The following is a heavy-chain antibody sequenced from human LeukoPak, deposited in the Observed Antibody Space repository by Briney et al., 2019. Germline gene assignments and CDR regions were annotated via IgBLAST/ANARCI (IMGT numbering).Heavy chain of an antibody. CDR2: IYYSGST. CDR3: ARGGPGYCSGGSCYSWYYFDY. V-gene: IGHV4-59*12. J-gene: IGHJ4*02. CDR1: GGSISSYY. D-gene: IGHD2-15*01. Sequence: SETLSLTCTVSGGSISSYYWSWIRQPPGKGLEWIGYIYYSGSTNYNPSLKSRVTISVDTSKNQFSLKLSSVTAADTAVYYCARGGPGYCSGGSCYSWYYFDYWGQGTLVTVSS.